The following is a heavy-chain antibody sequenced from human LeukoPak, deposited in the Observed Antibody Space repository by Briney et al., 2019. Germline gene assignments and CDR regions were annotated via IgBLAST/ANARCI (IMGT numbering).Heavy chain of an antibody. V-gene: IGHV3-7*03. D-gene: IGHD6-13*01. J-gene: IGHJ4*02. CDR2: IKQDGSEK. Sequence: GALRLSCAASGFTFSSYWMSWVRQAPGKGLEWVANIKQDGSEKYYVDSVKGRFTISRDNAKNSLYLQMNSLRAEDTALYYCAKDLWVAAAGMEGGFDYWGQGTLVTVSS. CDR3: AKDLWVAAAGMEGGFDY. CDR1: GFTFSSYW.